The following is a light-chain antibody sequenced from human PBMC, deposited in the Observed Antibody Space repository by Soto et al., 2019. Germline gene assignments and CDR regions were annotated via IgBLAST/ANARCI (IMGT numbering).Light chain of an antibody. Sequence: EIVLTQFPGTLSLSPGARASLSCRASQRISSSYLAWYQQKPGQAPRLLIYGASRRASGITDRFSGSGSGTDFTLTISRLEPEDVAVYYCQQYGMSPLTFGGGTKVEI. V-gene: IGKV3-20*01. J-gene: IGKJ4*01. CDR3: QQYGMSPLT. CDR1: QRISSSY. CDR2: GAS.